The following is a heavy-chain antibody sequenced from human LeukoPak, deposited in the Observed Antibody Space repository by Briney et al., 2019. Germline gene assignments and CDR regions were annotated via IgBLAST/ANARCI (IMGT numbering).Heavy chain of an antibody. CDR3: ARGTFYGGNSPFAFDI. J-gene: IGHJ3*02. CDR2: FYSGGSR. V-gene: IGHV3-53*01. D-gene: IGHD4-23*01. Sequence: TGGSLGLSCAASGFTVSSNYMSWVRQAPGKGLEWVSVFYSGGSRYYADSVKGRLTISRDNSKNTLYFQMNSLRAEDTAVYYCARGTFYGGNSPFAFDIWGQGTMVTVSS. CDR1: GFTVSSNY.